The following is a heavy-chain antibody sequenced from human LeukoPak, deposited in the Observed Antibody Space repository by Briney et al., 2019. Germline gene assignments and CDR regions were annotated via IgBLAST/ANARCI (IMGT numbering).Heavy chain of an antibody. CDR2: MNPNSGNT. V-gene: IGHV1-8*01. J-gene: IGHJ6*02. CDR3: ARGPGATDYYYGMDV. D-gene: IGHD1-26*01. CDR1: GYTFTSYD. Sequence: ASVKVSCKASGYTFTSYDINWVRQATGQGLECMGWMNPNSGNTGYAQKFQGRVTMTRNTSISTAYMELSSLRSEDTAVYYCARGPGATDYYYGMDVWGQGTTVTVSS.